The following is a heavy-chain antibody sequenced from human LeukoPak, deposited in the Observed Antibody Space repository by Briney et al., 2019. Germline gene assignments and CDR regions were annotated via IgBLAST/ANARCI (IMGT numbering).Heavy chain of an antibody. V-gene: IGHV3-30*04. CDR1: GFTFSSYA. Sequence: GRSLRLSCAASGFTFSSYAIHWVRQAPGKGLEWVAVISYDGSNKFYADSVKGRFTISRDNSKNTLYLQMSSLSAEDTAVYYCARTTTPHYYGSGSYALGYWGQGTLVTVPS. J-gene: IGHJ4*02. D-gene: IGHD3-10*01. CDR2: ISYDGSNK. CDR3: ARTTTPHYYGSGSYALGY.